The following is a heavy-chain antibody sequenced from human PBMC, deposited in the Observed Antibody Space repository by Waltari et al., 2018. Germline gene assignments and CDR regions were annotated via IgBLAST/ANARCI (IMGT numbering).Heavy chain of an antibody. V-gene: IGHV3-53*01. D-gene: IGHD1-1*01. CDR1: GFTVGNNF. CDR3: AKVDNVGLNNY. CDR2: IDSVGSI. Sequence: EVQLVESGGDLIQPGGSLRLSCAASGFTVGNNFLGWVRQAPGKGLEWVAGIDSVGSINEKDSVRVRFTISRDSSKNTLQLQMNSLRAEDTAVYYCAKVDNVGLNNYWGQGTPVTVSS. J-gene: IGHJ4*02.